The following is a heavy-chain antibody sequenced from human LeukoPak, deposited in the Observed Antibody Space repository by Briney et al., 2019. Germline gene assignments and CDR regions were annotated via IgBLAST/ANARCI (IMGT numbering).Heavy chain of an antibody. CDR3: ARPSEVAGSDAFDI. Sequence: GGSLRLSCAASGFAFSTYAMHWVRQAPGKGLEWVAYIRFDGSYTFYADSVKGRFTISRDNSKNSLYLQMNSLRAEDTAVYYCARPSEVAGSDAFDIWGQGTMVTVSS. V-gene: IGHV3-30*02. D-gene: IGHD6-19*01. CDR2: IRFDGSYT. CDR1: GFAFSTYA. J-gene: IGHJ3*02.